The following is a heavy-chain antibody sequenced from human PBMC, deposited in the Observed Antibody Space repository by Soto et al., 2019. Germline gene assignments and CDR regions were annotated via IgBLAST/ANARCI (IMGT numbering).Heavy chain of an antibody. CDR2: ISPSGSP. J-gene: IGHJ5*02. V-gene: IGHV4-30-2*01. D-gene: IGHD2-8*01. CDR1: GGSVNSGGYS. Sequence: NPSETLSLTCSVSGGSVNSGGYSWSWIRQPPGKGLEWIGFISPSGSPAYNPSLKSRVTISVDRSNNQISLELSSVTAADTAVYYCARGVLAWGPGTLVT. CDR3: ARGVLA.